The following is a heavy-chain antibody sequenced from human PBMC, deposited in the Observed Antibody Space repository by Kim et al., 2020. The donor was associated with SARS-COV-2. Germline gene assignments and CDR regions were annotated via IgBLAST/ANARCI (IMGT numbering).Heavy chain of an antibody. V-gene: IGHV4-31*02. Sequence: YSRTTYYTPSLKSRLTISVDTSKNQFTLSLGAVTAADTAVYYCAREQGTVWGQGTLVTVSS. D-gene: IGHD4-17*01. CDR2: YSRTT. CDR3: AREQGTV. J-gene: IGHJ4*02.